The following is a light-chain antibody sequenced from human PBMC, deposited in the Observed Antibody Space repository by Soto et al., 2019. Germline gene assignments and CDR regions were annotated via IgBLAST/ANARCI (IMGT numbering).Light chain of an antibody. J-gene: IGLJ2*01. V-gene: IGLV1-51*01. Sequence: QSALTQPPSVSAAPGQKVSISCSGSSSNIGNNYVSWYQQLPGTTPKLLIYDNDKRPSGIPDRFSGSKSDTSATLDITGLQTGDEADYYYGTWDSSLNAVFGGGTKLTVL. CDR3: GTWDSSLNAV. CDR2: DND. CDR1: SSNIGNNY.